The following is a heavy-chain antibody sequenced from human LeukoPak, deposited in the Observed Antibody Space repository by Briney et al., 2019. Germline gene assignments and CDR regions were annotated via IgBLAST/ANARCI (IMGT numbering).Heavy chain of an antibody. J-gene: IGHJ3*02. CDR1: GFTFSSYA. CDR2: ISYDGSNK. D-gene: IGHD1-26*01. CDR3: ARAGGELDAFDI. Sequence: GGSLRLSCAASGFTFSSYAMSWVRQAPGKGLEWVAVISYDGSNKYYTDSVKGRFTISRDNSKNTLYLQMNSLRAEDTAVYYCARAGGELDAFDIWGQGTMVTVSS. V-gene: IGHV3-30-3*01.